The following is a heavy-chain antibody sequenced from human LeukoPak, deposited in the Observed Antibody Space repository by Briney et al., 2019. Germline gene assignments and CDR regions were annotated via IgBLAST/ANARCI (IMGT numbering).Heavy chain of an antibody. CDR1: GFTFSSYA. J-gene: IGHJ4*02. V-gene: IGHV3-7*01. Sequence: GGSLRLSCAASGFTFSSYAMSWVRQAPGKGLEWVANIKQDGSEKYYVDSVKGRFTISRDNAKNSLYLQMNSLRAEDTAVYYCARDTPLFDYWGQGTLVTVSS. CDR3: ARDTPLFDY. CDR2: IKQDGSEK.